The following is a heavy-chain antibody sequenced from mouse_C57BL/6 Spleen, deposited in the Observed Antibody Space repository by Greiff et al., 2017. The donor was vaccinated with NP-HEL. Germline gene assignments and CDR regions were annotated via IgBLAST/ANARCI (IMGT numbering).Heavy chain of an antibody. CDR2: IDPSDSET. CDR3: ARDGNGTWFAY. D-gene: IGHD2-1*01. J-gene: IGHJ3*01. CDR1: GYTFTSYW. V-gene: IGHV1-52*01. Sequence: VQLQQSGAELVRPGSSVKLSCKASGYTFTSYWMHWVKQRPIQGLEWIGNIDPSDSETHYNQKFKDKATLTVDKSSSTAYMQLSSLTSEDSAVYYCARDGNGTWFAYWGQGTLVTVSA.